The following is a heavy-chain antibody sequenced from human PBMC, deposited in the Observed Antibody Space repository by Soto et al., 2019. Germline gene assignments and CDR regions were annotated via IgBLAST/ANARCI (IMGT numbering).Heavy chain of an antibody. J-gene: IGHJ6*02. V-gene: IGHV4-59*01. CDR1: GGSMSPNY. CDR2: IYYAGST. CDR3: ARDVLRYFDWLFAYYYGMAV. Sequence: SETLSLTCTVSGGSMSPNYWSWFRQPPGRGLEWVGYIYYAGSTSYNPSLKSRVTISVDTSKNQFSLKLSSVTAADTAVYYCARDVLRYFDWLFAYYYGMAVWGQGTTVTVSS. D-gene: IGHD3-9*01.